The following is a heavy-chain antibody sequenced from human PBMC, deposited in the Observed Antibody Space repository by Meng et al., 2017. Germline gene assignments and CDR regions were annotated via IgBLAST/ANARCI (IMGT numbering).Heavy chain of an antibody. J-gene: IGHJ4*02. CDR3: AREDYGDSRPFDY. CDR1: GFTFSSYS. D-gene: IGHD4-17*01. CDR2: ISSSSSYI. Sequence: EGELVESGGGLVKPGGSLRLSCAAFGFTFSSYSMNWVRQAPGKGLEWVSSISSSSSYIYYADSVKGRFTISRDNAKNSLYLQMNSLRAEDTAVYYCAREDYGDSRPFDYWGQGTLVTVSS. V-gene: IGHV3-21*01.